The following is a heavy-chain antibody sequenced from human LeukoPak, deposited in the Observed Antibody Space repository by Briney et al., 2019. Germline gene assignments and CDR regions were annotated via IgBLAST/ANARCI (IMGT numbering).Heavy chain of an antibody. V-gene: IGHV1-18*01. CDR2: LSGYDGNT. D-gene: IGHD6-13*01. CDR3: ARDSKVAAGSGFDY. Sequence: VASLKVSCKASGYTFSSYGISWVRQAPGQGPEWMGWLSGYDGNTNYAQKVQGRVTLTTDTSTSTAYMELRSLRSDDTAFYYCARDSKVAAGSGFDYWGQGTLVTVSS. CDR1: GYTFSSYG. J-gene: IGHJ4*02.